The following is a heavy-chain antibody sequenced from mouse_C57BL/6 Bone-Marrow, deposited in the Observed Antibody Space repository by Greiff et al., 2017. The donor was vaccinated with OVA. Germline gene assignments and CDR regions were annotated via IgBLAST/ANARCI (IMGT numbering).Heavy chain of an antibody. D-gene: IGHD6-2*01. J-gene: IGHJ2*01. CDR2: ISSGGSYT. Sequence: EVQLVESGGDLVKPGGSLKLSCAASGFTFSSYGMSWVRQTPDKRLEWVATISSGGSYTYYPDSVKGRFTISRDNAKNTLYLQMSSLKSEDTAMYYCARRGGSLFDYWGQGTTLTVSS. CDR1: GFTFSSYG. V-gene: IGHV5-6*01. CDR3: ARRGGSLFDY.